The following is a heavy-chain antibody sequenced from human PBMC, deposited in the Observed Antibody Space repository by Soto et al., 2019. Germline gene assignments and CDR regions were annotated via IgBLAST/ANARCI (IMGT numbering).Heavy chain of an antibody. J-gene: IGHJ4*02. V-gene: IGHV4-30-4*01. CDR2: IYYSGST. Sequence: QVQLQESGPGLVKPSQPLYLTCTVSGGSISSGDYYWSWIRQPPGKGLEWIGYIYYSGSTYYNPSLKSRVTISVDTSKNQFSLKLSSVTAADTAVYYCARYCSGGSCYEGRSSLFDYWGQGTLVTVSS. CDR1: GGSISSGDYY. D-gene: IGHD2-15*01. CDR3: ARYCSGGSCYEGRSSLFDY.